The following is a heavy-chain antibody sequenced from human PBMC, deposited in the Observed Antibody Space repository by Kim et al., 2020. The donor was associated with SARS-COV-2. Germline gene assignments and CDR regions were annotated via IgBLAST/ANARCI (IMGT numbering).Heavy chain of an antibody. CDR2: IYYSGST. J-gene: IGHJ3*02. D-gene: IGHD3-22*01. CDR3: ARVRVTMIVVVDAFDI. Sequence: SETLSLTCTVSGGSISSGGYYWSWIRQHPGKGLEWIGYIYYSGSTYYNSSLKSRVTISVDTSKNQFSLKLSSVTAADTAVYYCARVRVTMIVVVDAFDIWGQGTMVTVSS. CDR1: GGSISSGGYY. V-gene: IGHV4-31*03.